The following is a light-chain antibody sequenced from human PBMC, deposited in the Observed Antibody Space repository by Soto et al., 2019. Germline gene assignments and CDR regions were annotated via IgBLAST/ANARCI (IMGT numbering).Light chain of an antibody. Sequence: EIVMTQSPATLSVSPGERATLSCRASQSVDNKLAWYQQRPGQAPRLLIYGASTRATGIPARFSGSGSGTDFTLTISSLQSEDFEVYYCQQYNNWPPTFGQGTELEIK. CDR3: QQYNNWPPT. J-gene: IGKJ2*01. CDR1: QSVDNK. V-gene: IGKV3-15*01. CDR2: GAS.